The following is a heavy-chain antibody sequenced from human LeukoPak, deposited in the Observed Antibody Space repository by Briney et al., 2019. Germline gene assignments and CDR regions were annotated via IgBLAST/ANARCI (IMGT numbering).Heavy chain of an antibody. D-gene: IGHD3-10*01. V-gene: IGHV3-9*01. CDR1: GFTFDDYA. J-gene: IGHJ6*03. CDR3: AKDEMVRGVNFYYMDV. CDR2: ISWNSGSI. Sequence: PGGSLRLSCAASGFTFDDYAMHWVRQAPGKGLEWVSGISWNSGSIGYADSVKGRFTISRDNAKNSLYLQMNSLRAGDTALYYCAKDEMVRGVNFYYMDVWGKGTTVTISS.